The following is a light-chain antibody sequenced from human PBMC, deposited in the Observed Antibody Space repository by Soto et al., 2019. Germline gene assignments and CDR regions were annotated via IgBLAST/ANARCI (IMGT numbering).Light chain of an antibody. CDR3: QQYNSYWT. CDR1: PSISSW. J-gene: IGKJ1*01. V-gene: IGKV1-5*03. CDR2: KAS. Sequence: DIQMTQSPSTLSASVGDRVTITCRASPSISSWLAWYQQKPGKAPKLLIYKASSLESGVPSRFSGSGSGTEFTLTISSLQPDDFATYYCQQYNSYWTFGQGTKVDIK.